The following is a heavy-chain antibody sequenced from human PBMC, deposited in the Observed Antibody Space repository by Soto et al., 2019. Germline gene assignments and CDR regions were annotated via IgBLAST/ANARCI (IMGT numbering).Heavy chain of an antibody. CDR1: GLTVSSSY. D-gene: IGHD6-13*01. CDR2: IYNDGRT. CDR3: ARGLGRSWSHGD. V-gene: IGHV3-66*01. Sequence: GGSLRLSCAASGLTVSSSYMSWVRQAPGKGLEWVSLIYNDGRTYYADSVKGRFTLSRDNSKNTLYLQMNSLRAEDTAVYYCARGLGRSWSHGDWGQGTQVTVSS. J-gene: IGHJ4*02.